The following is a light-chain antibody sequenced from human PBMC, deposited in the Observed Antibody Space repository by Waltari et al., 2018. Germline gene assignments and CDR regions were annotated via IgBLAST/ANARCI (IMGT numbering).Light chain of an antibody. J-gene: IGKJ1*01. CDR3: QHYLRLPVT. V-gene: IGKV3-20*01. Sequence: EIVLTPSPGTLSLSLGERATVSCRASQSVSRALAWYQQKPGQAPRLLIYGASTRATGIPDRFSGSGYGTDFSLTISRLEPDDFAVYYCQHYLRLPVTFGQGTTVEI. CDR2: GAS. CDR1: QSVSRA.